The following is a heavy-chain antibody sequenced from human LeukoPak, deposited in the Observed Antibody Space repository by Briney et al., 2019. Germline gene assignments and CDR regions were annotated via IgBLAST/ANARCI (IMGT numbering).Heavy chain of an antibody. CDR1: GFTFSSYW. CDR2: INTDGSST. CDR3: ARALGDGYNYFDY. D-gene: IGHD5-24*01. J-gene: IGHJ4*02. Sequence: GGSLRLSCAASGFTFSSYWMHWVRQAPGKGLVWVSRINTDGSSTNYADSVKGRFTLSRDNAKNTLYIQMNSLRAEDTAVYYCARALGDGYNYFDYWGQGNLVTVSS. V-gene: IGHV3-74*01.